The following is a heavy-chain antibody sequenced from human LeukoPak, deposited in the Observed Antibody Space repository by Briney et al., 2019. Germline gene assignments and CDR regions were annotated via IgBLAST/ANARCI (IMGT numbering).Heavy chain of an antibody. CDR2: INPNSGGT. J-gene: IGHJ4*02. CDR3: ARAFYDFWSGYYNPLFDY. Sequence: ASVKVSCKASGYTFTGYYMHWVRQAPGQGLEWMGWINPNSGGTNYAQKFQGRVTMTRDTSISTAYMELSRLRSDDTAVYYCARAFYDFWSGYYNPLFDYWGQGTLVTVSS. D-gene: IGHD3-3*01. V-gene: IGHV1-2*02. CDR1: GYTFTGYY.